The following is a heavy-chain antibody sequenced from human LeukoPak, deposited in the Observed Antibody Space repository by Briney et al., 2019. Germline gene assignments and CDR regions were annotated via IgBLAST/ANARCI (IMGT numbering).Heavy chain of an antibody. J-gene: IGHJ4*02. V-gene: IGHV4-4*02. CDR1: LDSTTSNF. D-gene: IGHD6-19*01. Sequence: SETLSLTCTVSLDSTTSNFWSWVRQPPGKGLEWIGEIHRSGSPNYNPSLQSRVTISIDRSRNQIALELSSVTAADTAVYYCANSYSSGSFDYWGQGTLVTVSS. CDR3: ANSYSSGSFDY. CDR2: IHRSGSP.